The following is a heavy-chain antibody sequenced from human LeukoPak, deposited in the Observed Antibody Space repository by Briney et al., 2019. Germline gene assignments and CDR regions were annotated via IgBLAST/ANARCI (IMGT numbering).Heavy chain of an antibody. D-gene: IGHD6-19*01. Sequence: SETLSLTCTVSGGSISSYYWSWIRQPPGKGLEWIGYIYYSGSTNYNPSLKSRVTISVDTSKNQFSLKRSSVTAADTAVYYCARQNSSGWPNWFDPWGQGTLVTVSS. CDR3: ARQNSSGWPNWFDP. CDR2: IYYSGST. CDR1: GGSISSYY. V-gene: IGHV4-59*08. J-gene: IGHJ5*02.